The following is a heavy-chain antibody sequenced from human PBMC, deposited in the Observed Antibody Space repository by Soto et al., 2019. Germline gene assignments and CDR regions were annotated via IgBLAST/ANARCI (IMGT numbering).Heavy chain of an antibody. CDR3: ARQIYDSDMGPRFQNSFDS. D-gene: IGHD3-22*01. CDR2: IDPSDSRT. J-gene: IGHJ4*02. V-gene: IGHV5-10-1*01. Sequence: EDRKVPWRGSGYSFAAYWIIVVRPMPGKXLEWIGRIDPSDSRTYYSPSFRGHVTISVTKSITTVFLQWSGLRASDAAMYYCARQIYDSDMGPRFQNSFDSCGKRTPVTVS. CDR1: GYSFAAYW.